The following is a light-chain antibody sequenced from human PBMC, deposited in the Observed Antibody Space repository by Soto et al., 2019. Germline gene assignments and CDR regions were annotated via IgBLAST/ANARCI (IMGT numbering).Light chain of an antibody. J-gene: IGLJ2*01. CDR2: DVF. V-gene: IGLV2-14*03. Sequence: QSALTQPASVSGSPGQSITIACTGSRSDIGGHNFVSWYQQHPGKAPRLLIYDVFKRTSGVSSRFSGSKSGNTASLTISGLRAEDEAAYSCSSYSTTTTAIFGGGTQLTVL. CDR1: RSDIGGHNF. CDR3: SSYSTTTTAI.